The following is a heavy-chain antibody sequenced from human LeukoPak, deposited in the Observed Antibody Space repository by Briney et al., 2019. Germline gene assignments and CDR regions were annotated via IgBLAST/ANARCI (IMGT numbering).Heavy chain of an antibody. CDR3: AIPIREYSYGYRDY. J-gene: IGHJ4*02. V-gene: IGHV3-23*01. CDR2: ISGSGGST. D-gene: IGHD5-18*01. Sequence: GGSLRLSCAASGFTFSSYAMSWVRQAPGKGLGWVSGISGSGGSTYYADSVKGRFTISRDNSKNTLYVQMNSLRAEDTAVYYCAIPIREYSYGYRDYWGQGTLVTVSS. CDR1: GFTFSSYA.